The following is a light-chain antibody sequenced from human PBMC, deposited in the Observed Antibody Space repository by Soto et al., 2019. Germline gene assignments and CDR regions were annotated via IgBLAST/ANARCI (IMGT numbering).Light chain of an antibody. CDR2: AAS. Sequence: EIVLAQSPGTLSLSPGERATLSCRVSQSVSSNYLAWYQQKPGQAPRLLIYAASSRATGIPDRFSGSGSGTDFPLTISRLEPEDFAVYYCQQYGSSRWTFGQGAKVEV. CDR1: QSVSSNY. V-gene: IGKV3-20*01. CDR3: QQYGSSRWT. J-gene: IGKJ1*01.